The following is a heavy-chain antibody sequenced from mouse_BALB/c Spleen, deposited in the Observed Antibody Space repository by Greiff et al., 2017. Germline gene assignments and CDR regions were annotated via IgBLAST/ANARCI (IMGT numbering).Heavy chain of an antibody. J-gene: IGHJ4*01. Sequence: EVKLVESGGGLVQPKGSLKLSCAASGFTFNTYAMNWVRQAPGKGLEWVARIRSKSNNYATYYADSVKDRFTISRDDSQSMLYLQMNNLKTEDTAMYYCVRHRIHYYGYYYAMDYWGQGTSVTVSS. CDR1: GFTFNTYA. CDR2: IRSKSNNYAT. D-gene: IGHD1-2*01. CDR3: VRHRIHYYGYYYAMDY. V-gene: IGHV10-1*02.